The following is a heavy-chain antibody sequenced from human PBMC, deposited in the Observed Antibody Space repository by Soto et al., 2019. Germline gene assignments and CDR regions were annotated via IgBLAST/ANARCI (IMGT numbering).Heavy chain of an antibody. D-gene: IGHD3-10*01. CDR3: AREGLVRGVIITGDY. CDR2: IWYDGSNK. V-gene: IGHV3-33*01. Sequence: QVQLVESGGGVVQPGRSLRLSCAASGFTFSSCGMHWVRQAPGKGLEWVAVIWYDGSNKYYADSVKGRFTISRDNSKNTLYLQMNSLRAEDTAVYYCAREGLVRGVIITGDYWGQGTLVTVSS. CDR1: GFTFSSCG. J-gene: IGHJ4*02.